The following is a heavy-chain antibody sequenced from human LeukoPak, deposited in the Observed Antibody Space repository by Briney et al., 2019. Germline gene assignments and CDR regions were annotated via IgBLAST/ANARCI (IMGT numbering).Heavy chain of an antibody. D-gene: IGHD5-12*01. Sequence: GGSLRLSCAASGFTLSTYGMHWVRQAPGKGLEWVAMISYDGNSKQYADLVKGRFTISRDNAKNSLYLQMNSLRAEDTAVYYCARDETPTNGYDSYDFWGQGTLVTVST. CDR2: ISYDGNSK. V-gene: IGHV3-30*03. CDR3: ARDETPTNGYDSYDF. J-gene: IGHJ4*02. CDR1: GFTLSTYG.